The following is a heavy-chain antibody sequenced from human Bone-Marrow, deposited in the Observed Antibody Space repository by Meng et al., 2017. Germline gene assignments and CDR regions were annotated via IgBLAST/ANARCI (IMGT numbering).Heavy chain of an antibody. Sequence: QGQRKESGPGLVKPSKTLSLTCTVSGGSISSGNHYWSWIRQHPGKGLEYIGYIYYSGSTYYNPSLKSRVIISVDTSKNQFSLRLNSVTAADTAVYYCVSLYGDSSVWYLDLWGRGTLVTVSS. J-gene: IGHJ2*01. D-gene: IGHD4-17*01. CDR2: IYYSGST. CDR1: GGSISSGNHY. V-gene: IGHV4-31*03. CDR3: VSLYGDSSVWYLDL.